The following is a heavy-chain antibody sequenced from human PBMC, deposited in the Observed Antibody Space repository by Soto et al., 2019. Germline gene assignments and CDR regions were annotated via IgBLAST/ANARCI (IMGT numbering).Heavy chain of an antibody. CDR3: ARGRLGDAFDI. CDR1: GASVSSSSDY. D-gene: IGHD3-16*01. V-gene: IGHV4-61*01. J-gene: IGHJ3*02. CDR2: IYHIRST. Sequence: QVQLQESGPGLVKPSETLSLTCTVSGASVSSSSDYWSWIRQPPGKGLEWIGYIYHIRSTKYYPSXKXXVTISVDTSKSQFSLRLRSVTAAATAVYYCARGRLGDAFDIWGQGTMVTVSS.